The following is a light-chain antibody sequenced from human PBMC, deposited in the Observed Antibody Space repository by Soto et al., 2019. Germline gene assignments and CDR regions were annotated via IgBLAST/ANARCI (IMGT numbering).Light chain of an antibody. CDR2: DVS. CDR3: CSYAGSYTFALVV. CDR1: SSDVGGYNY. Sequence: QSVLTQPRSVSGSPGQSVTISCTGTSSDVGGYNYVSWYQQHPGKAPKLMIYDVSKRPSGVPDRFSGSKSGNTASLTISGLQAEDEADYYCCSYAGSYTFALVVFGGWTQLTVL. V-gene: IGLV2-11*01. J-gene: IGLJ2*01.